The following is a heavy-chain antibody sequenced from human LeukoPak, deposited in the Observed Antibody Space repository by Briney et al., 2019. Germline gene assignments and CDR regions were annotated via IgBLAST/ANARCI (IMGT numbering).Heavy chain of an antibody. J-gene: IGHJ4*02. D-gene: IGHD5-18*01. CDR3: ARLGAGDTPMGAFDY. CDR2: IYYSGNT. V-gene: IGHV4-39*01. Sequence: SETLSLTCTVSGVSISSSNSYWGWIRQPPGKGLEWIGSIYYSGNTYYNASLKSQVSISIDTSKNQFSLRLTSVTAADTAVYYCARLGAGDTPMGAFDYWGQGTLVTVSS. CDR1: GVSISSSNSY.